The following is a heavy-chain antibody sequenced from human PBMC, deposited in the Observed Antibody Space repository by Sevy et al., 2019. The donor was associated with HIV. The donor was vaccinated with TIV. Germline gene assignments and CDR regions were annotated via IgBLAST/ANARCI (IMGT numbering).Heavy chain of an antibody. D-gene: IGHD2-15*01. V-gene: IGHV3-30*04. J-gene: IGHJ6*02. CDR3: ARSMRYCSGGSCPFVYYYGMDV. CDR2: ISYDGSNK. Sequence: GGSLRLSCAASGFTCSSYAMHWVRQAPGKGLEWVAVISYDGSNKYYADSVKGRFTISRDNSKNTLYLQMNRLRAEDTAVYYCARSMRYCSGGSCPFVYYYGMDVWGQGTTVTVSS. CDR1: GFTCSSYA.